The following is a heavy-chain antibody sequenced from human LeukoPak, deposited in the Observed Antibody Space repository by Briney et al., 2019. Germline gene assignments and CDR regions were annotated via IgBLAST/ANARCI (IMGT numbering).Heavy chain of an antibody. CDR1: GGTFSSYA. D-gene: IGHD3-10*01. J-gene: IGHJ4*02. CDR2: IIPILGIA. CDR3: ARAGHPGHPMAYFDY. V-gene: IGHV1-69*04. Sequence: ASVKVSFKASGGTFSSYAISWVRQAPGQGLEWMGRIIPILGIANYAQKFQGRVTVTADKSTSTAYMELSSLRSEDTAVYYCARAGHPGHPMAYFDYWGQGTLVTVSS.